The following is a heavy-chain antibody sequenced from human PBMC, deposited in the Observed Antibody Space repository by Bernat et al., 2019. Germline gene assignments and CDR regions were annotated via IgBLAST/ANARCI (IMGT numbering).Heavy chain of an antibody. Sequence: EVQLVESGGGLVQPGGSLRLSCAASGFTVSSNYMSWVRQAQGQELGWVSVIYSGGSTYYADSVKGRFTISRDKSKNTLYLQMNSLRAEDTAVYYCARDLPRPDDYYYYGMDVWGQGTTVTVSS. CDR2: IYSGGST. CDR3: ARDLPRPDDYYYYGMDV. V-gene: IGHV3-66*02. D-gene: IGHD5-24*01. CDR1: GFTVSSNY. J-gene: IGHJ6*02.